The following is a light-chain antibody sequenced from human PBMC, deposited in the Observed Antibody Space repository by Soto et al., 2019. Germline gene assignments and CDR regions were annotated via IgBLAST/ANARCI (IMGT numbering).Light chain of an antibody. CDR2: DAS. CDR3: QQFSSYPLT. Sequence: EFVLTQSPVTLSLSPVEIATLSCRASQTVRNNYLAWYQQKPGQAPRLLIYDASSRATGIPDRFSGGGSGTDFTLTISRLEPEDFAVYYCQQFSSYPLTLGGGTKVDIK. V-gene: IGKV3-20*01. CDR1: QTVRNNY. J-gene: IGKJ4*01.